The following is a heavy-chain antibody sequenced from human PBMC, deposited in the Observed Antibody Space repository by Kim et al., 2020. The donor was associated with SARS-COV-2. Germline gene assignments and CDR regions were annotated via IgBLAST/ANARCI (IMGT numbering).Heavy chain of an antibody. CDR3: AKTGIAARPPYYYYYGMDV. Sequence: GRFTISRDNSKNTLYLQMNSLRAEVTAVYYCAKTGIAARPPYYYYYGMDVWGQGTTVTVSS. J-gene: IGHJ6*02. D-gene: IGHD6-6*01. V-gene: IGHV3-30*02.